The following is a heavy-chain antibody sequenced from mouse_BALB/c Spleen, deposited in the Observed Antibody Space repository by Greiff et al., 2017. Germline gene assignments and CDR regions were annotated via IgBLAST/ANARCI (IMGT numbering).Heavy chain of an antibody. CDR3: ARGGYYGSSSPFAY. J-gene: IGHJ3*01. Sequence: VQLHQSGPELVKPGASVKVSCKASGYAFTSYNMYWVKQSHGKSLEWIGYIDPYNGGTSYNQKFKGKATLTVDKSSSTAYMHLNSLTSEDSAVYYCARGGYYGSSSPFAYWGQGTLVTVSA. CDR1: GYAFTSYN. CDR2: IDPYNGGT. V-gene: IGHV1S135*01. D-gene: IGHD1-1*01.